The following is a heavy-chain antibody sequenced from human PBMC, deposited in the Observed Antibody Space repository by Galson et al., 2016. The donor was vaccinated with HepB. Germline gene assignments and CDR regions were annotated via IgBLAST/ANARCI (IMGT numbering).Heavy chain of an antibody. D-gene: IGHD4-23*01. V-gene: IGHV6-1*01. CDR3: ARGGEYGGIPANWFDL. J-gene: IGHJ5*02. CDR1: GDSVSRHGAS. CDR2: TFFRSKWYH. Sequence: CAISGDSVSRHGASWNWIRQSPSRGLERLGRTFFRSKWYHDYAPSMKSRITVNPDTSTGQVSLLMSSVTPEDTAVYYCARGGEYGGIPANWFDLWGQGTLVTVSS.